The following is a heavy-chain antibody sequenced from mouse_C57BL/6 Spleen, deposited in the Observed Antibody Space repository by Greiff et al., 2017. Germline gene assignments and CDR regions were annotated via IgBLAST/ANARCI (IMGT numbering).Heavy chain of an antibody. Sequence: VQLQQSGPELVKPGASVKMSCKASGYTFTDYNMHWVKQSHGKSLEWIGYINPNNGGTSYNQKFKGKATLTVNKSSSTAYMELRSLTSEDSAVYCCHYYYGSSYCWGKGTTLTVSS. CDR1: GYTFTDYN. CDR2: INPNNGGT. V-gene: IGHV1-22*01. D-gene: IGHD1-1*01. J-gene: IGHJ2*01. CDR3: HYYYGSSYC.